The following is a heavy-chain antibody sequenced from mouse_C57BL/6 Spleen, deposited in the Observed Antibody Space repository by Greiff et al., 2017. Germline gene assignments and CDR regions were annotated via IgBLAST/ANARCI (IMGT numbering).Heavy chain of an antibody. J-gene: IGHJ1*03. D-gene: IGHD1-1*01. Sequence: EVKLVESGGGLVKPGGSLKLSCAASGFTFSDYGMHWVRQAPEKGLEWVAYISSGSSTIYYADTVKGRFTISRDNAKNTLFLQMTSLRSEDTAMYYCARYYYGSSQGNFDVWGTGTTVTVSS. CDR2: ISSGSSTI. CDR3: ARYYYGSSQGNFDV. CDR1: GFTFSDYG. V-gene: IGHV5-17*01.